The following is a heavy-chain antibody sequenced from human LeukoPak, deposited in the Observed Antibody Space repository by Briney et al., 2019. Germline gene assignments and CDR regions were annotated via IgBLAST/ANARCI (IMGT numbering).Heavy chain of an antibody. CDR3: ARSLPYGTTWYGRSDF. CDR1: GFTFSDHH. J-gene: IGHJ4*02. D-gene: IGHD6-13*01. Sequence: GGSLRLSCAVSGFTFSDHHMDWVRQAPGKGLEWVANIRQDGDTKYYVDSVKGRFTISRDNAMNSLYLQMNSLRAEDTAIYYCARSLPYGTTWYGRSDFWGQGTLVTVSS. V-gene: IGHV3-7*03. CDR2: IRQDGDTK.